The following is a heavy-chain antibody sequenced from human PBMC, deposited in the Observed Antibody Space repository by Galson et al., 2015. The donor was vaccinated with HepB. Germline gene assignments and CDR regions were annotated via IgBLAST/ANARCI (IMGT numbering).Heavy chain of an antibody. V-gene: IGHV3-7*01. Sequence: SLRLSCAASGFTFSAYWMIWVRQAPGKGLEWVANMNQDGSDKYYVDSVKGRFTISRDNAKTSLYLQMNSLRVEDTAVYYCARGAGRTSDFWGQGTQVTVSS. CDR1: GFTFSAYW. CDR3: ARGAGRTSDF. D-gene: IGHD1-26*01. J-gene: IGHJ4*02. CDR2: MNQDGSDK.